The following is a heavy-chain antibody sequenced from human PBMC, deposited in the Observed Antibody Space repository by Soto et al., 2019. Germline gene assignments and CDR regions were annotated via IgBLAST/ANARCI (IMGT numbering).Heavy chain of an antibody. J-gene: IGHJ3*02. CDR1: GYTFTGYY. CDR2: INPNSGGT. Sequence: GASVKVSCKASGYTFTGYYMHWVRQAPGQGLEWMGWINPNSGGTNYAQKFQGWVTMTRDTSISTAYMELSRLRSDDTAVYYCARDRPKAWLGAAFDIWGQGTMVTVSS. CDR3: ARDRPKAWLGAAFDI. V-gene: IGHV1-2*04. D-gene: IGHD6-6*01.